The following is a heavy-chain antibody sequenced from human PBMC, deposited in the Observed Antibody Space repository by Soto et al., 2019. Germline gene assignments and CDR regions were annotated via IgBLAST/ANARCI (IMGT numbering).Heavy chain of an antibody. Sequence: EVHLVESGGGLVQPGESLRLSCAASGFTFSNHWMHWVRQAPGKGLVWVSRINSDGSSTSYADSVKGRFTISRDNAKNTLYLQMNSLRVEDTAVYYCARDKILSLDVWGQGTTVTVSS. CDR1: GFTFSNHW. J-gene: IGHJ6*02. D-gene: IGHD2-15*01. CDR3: ARDKILSLDV. CDR2: INSDGSST. V-gene: IGHV3-74*01.